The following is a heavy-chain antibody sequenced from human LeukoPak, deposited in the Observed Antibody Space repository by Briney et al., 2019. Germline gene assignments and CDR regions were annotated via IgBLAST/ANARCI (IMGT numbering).Heavy chain of an antibody. J-gene: IGHJ4*02. CDR2: IYYSGST. CDR1: GGSISSSSYY. V-gene: IGHV4-39*07. Sequence: SETLSLTCTVSGGSISSSSYYWGWIRQPPGKGLEWIGSIYYSGSTYYNPSLKSRVTISVDTSKNQFSLKLSSVTAADTAVYYCARVSALNMPITKIDYWGQGTLVTVSS. CDR3: ARVSALNMPITKIDY. D-gene: IGHD2-2*01.